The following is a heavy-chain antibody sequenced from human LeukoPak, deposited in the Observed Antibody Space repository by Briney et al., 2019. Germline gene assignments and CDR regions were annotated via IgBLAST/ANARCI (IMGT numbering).Heavy chain of an antibody. V-gene: IGHV4-39*01. Sequence: SETLSLTCTVSDGSITRSSYYWGWIRQTPGEGLDWIGSIYNSGITYYNPSLQGRVTMSVDTSKNQFSLKLNSVTVADTAVYYCARLRVTTGFDYWDQGIPVTVSS. CDR2: IYNSGIT. J-gene: IGHJ4*02. CDR3: ARLRVTTGFDY. CDR1: DGSITRSSYY. D-gene: IGHD2-21*02.